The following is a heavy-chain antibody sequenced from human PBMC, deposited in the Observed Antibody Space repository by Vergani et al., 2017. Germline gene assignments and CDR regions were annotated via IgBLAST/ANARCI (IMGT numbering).Heavy chain of an antibody. CDR1: GYTFTSYA. Sequence: QVQLVQSGAEVKKPGASVKVSCKASGYTFTSYAMHWVRQAPGQRLEWMGGINAGNGNTKYSQKFQGRVTITRDTSASTAYMELSSLRSEDTAVYYCARAYSSSWYRRSDYYYGMDVWGQGTTVTVSS. J-gene: IGHJ6*02. CDR2: INAGNGNT. D-gene: IGHD6-13*01. V-gene: IGHV1-3*01. CDR3: ARAYSSSWYRRSDYYYGMDV.